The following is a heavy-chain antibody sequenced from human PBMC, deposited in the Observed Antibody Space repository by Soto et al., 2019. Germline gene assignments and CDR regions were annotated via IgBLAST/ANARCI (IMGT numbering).Heavy chain of an antibody. J-gene: IGHJ4*02. CDR3: ARDNVRGAYYFDY. Sequence: GGSLRLSCAASGFTFSSYAMHWVRQAPGKGLEWVAVISYDGSNKYYADSVKGRFTISRDNSKNTLYLQMNSLRAEDMAVYYCARDNVRGAYYFDYWGQGTLVTVSS. CDR2: ISYDGSNK. V-gene: IGHV3-30-3*01. D-gene: IGHD3-3*01. CDR1: GFTFSSYA.